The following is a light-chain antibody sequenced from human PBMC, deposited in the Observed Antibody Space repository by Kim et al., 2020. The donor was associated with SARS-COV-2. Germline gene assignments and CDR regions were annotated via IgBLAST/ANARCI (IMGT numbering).Light chain of an antibody. CDR3: QQYNNWWT. J-gene: IGKJ1*01. V-gene: IGKV3-15*01. CDR2: GAS. Sequence: SPADRAPLSCRASQSISSNLAWYQQKPGQAPRRLIYGASTRATGIPARFSGSGSGTEFTLTISSLQSEDFAVYYCQQYNNWWTFGQGTKVDIK. CDR1: QSISSN.